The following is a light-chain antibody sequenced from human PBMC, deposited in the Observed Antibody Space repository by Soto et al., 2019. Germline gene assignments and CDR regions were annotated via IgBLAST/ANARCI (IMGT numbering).Light chain of an antibody. CDR3: TAWDSSLSAVL. Sequence: QSVLTQPPSASGTTGQRVTITCSGSSSNIGSNYVYWYQQLAGTAPKLLIYGDSQRPSGVPDRFSGSKSGTSASLAISGLRSEDEADYYCTAWDSSLSAVLFGGGTQLTV. J-gene: IGLJ7*01. CDR2: GDS. CDR1: SSNIGSNY. V-gene: IGLV1-47*02.